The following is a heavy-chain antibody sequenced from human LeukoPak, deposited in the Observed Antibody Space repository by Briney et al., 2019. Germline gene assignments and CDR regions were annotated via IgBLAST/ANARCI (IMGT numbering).Heavy chain of an antibody. CDR3: ARLPTTVTTLTNFHYYYMDV. J-gene: IGHJ6*03. V-gene: IGHV5-51*01. Sequence: GESLKISWKGSGYSFTSYWIGWVRQMPGKGLEWMGIIYPGDSDTRYSPSFQGQVTISADKSLSTAYLQWSSLKASDTAIYYCARLPTTVTTLTNFHYYYMDVWGKGTTVTVSS. D-gene: IGHD4-11*01. CDR2: IYPGDSDT. CDR1: GYSFTSYW.